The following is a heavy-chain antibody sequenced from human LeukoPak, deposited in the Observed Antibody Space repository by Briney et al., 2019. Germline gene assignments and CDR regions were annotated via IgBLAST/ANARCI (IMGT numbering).Heavy chain of an antibody. Sequence: KPSETLSLTCTVSGGSISSGGYYWSWIRQHPGKGLEWIEYIYYSGSTYYNPSLKSRVTISVDTSKNQFSLKLSSVTAADTAVYYCARVRVRGTTGDFDYWGQGTLVTVSS. D-gene: IGHD4-11*01. CDR3: ARVRVRGTTGDFDY. CDR1: GGSISSGGYY. J-gene: IGHJ4*02. V-gene: IGHV4-31*03. CDR2: IYYSGST.